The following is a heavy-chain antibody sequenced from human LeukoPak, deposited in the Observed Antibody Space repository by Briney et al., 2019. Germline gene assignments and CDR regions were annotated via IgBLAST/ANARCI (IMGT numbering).Heavy chain of an antibody. J-gene: IGHJ4*02. V-gene: IGHV3-15*01. CDR3: IADVRELERGGGY. CDR1: GFTFRNAW. Sequence: GGSLRLSCVASGFTFRNAWMSWVRQVPGRGLEGVGRIRSAGGAAEYTAPVKGRFTISRGDAENTVHLQMSSLKAEDTGVYYGIADVRELERGGGYGGGGTV. CDR2: IRSAGGAA. D-gene: IGHD3-10*01.